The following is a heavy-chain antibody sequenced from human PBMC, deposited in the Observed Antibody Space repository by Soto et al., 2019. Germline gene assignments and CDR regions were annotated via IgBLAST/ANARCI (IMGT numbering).Heavy chain of an antibody. CDR3: ARDEYTVGATPMVY. CDR1: GFTFSSYA. Sequence: GGSLRLSCAASGFTFSSYAMHWVRQAPGKGLEWVAVIWYDGSNKYYADSVKGRFTISRDNSKNTLYLQMNSLRAEDTAVYYCARDEYTVGATPMVYWGQGTLVTVSS. J-gene: IGHJ4*02. CDR2: IWYDGSNK. V-gene: IGHV3-33*08. D-gene: IGHD1-26*01.